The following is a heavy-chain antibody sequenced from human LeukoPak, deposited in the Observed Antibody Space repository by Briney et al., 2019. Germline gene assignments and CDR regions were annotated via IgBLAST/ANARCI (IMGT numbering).Heavy chain of an antibody. V-gene: IGHV3-23*01. Sequence: GGSLRLSCAASGFTFSSYGMSWVRQAPGKGLEWVSAISGSGDSTYYADSVKGRFTISRDNFKNTLYLQLNSLRAEDTAVYYCAKDRRPKRGYCSGGSCYVPDYFDYWGQGTLVTVSS. CDR3: AKDRRPKRGYCSGGSCYVPDYFDY. D-gene: IGHD2-15*01. J-gene: IGHJ4*02. CDR2: ISGSGDST. CDR1: GFTFSSYG.